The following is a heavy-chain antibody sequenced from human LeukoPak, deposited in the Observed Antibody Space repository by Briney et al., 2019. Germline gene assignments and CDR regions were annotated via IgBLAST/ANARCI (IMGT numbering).Heavy chain of an antibody. CDR3: ARDYYYGMDV. V-gene: IGHV3-74*01. J-gene: IGHJ6*02. CDR2: IDSDGSST. CDR1: GIAFSRSW. Sequence: PGGSLRLSCAASGIAFSRSWMLWVRQAPGKGLVWVSHIDSDGSSTSYADSVKGRFTISRDNAKKTLYLQMNSLRAEDTAVYYCARDYYYGMDVWGQGTTVTVSS.